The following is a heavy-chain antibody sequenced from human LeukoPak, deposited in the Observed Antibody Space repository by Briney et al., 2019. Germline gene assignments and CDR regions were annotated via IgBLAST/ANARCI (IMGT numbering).Heavy chain of an antibody. CDR2: IYYSGST. Sequence: GSLRLSCAAPGFTFSSYSMNWVRQPPGKGLEWIGSIYYSGSTHYNPSLKSRVTISVDTSKNQFSLKLSSVTAADTAVYYCARDGEMATIENYFDYWGQGTLVTVSS. CDR3: ARDGEMATIENYFDY. D-gene: IGHD5-24*01. CDR1: GFTFSSYS. J-gene: IGHJ4*02. V-gene: IGHV4-39*07.